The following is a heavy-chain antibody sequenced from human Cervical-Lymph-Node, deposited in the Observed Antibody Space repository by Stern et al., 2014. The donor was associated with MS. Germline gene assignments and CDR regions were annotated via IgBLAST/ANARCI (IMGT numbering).Heavy chain of an antibody. CDR3: AREGETSDFFPFDY. J-gene: IGHJ4*02. CDR1: GGSMNSRPYY. Sequence: QVQLGQSGPGLVKPSQTLSLTCTVSGGSMNSRPYYWNWLRQPAGKALEWIGRIYISGSTNYNPSLASRVTISIDTSKNPLSLQLGLVTAADTAVYYCAREGETSDFFPFDYWGQGAQVIVSS. D-gene: IGHD3/OR15-3a*01. V-gene: IGHV4-61*02. CDR2: IYISGST.